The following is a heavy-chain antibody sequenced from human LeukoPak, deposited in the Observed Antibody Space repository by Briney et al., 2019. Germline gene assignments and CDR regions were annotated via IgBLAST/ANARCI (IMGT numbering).Heavy chain of an antibody. Sequence: GGSLRLSCSASGFTFSSYSMDWVCQAPGKGLEWVSYISSSSSTIHYADSVKGRFTISRDNAKNSLYLQMNSLRAEDTAVYYCLRDLNWSLDQWGQGTLVTVSS. V-gene: IGHV3-48*01. CDR3: LRDLNWSLDQ. CDR2: ISSSSSTI. D-gene: IGHD1-20*01. CDR1: GFTFSSYS. J-gene: IGHJ4*02.